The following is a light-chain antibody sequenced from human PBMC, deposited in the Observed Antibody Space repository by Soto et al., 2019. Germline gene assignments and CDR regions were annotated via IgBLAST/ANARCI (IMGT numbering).Light chain of an antibody. CDR1: QSVSTY. CDR3: QQRSNWPPT. V-gene: IGKV3-11*01. CDR2: DAS. Sequence: EIMLTQSPDTLSLSPGNRATLSCRASQSVSTYLAWYQQKPGQPPRLLIYDASHRATGIPARFSGSGSGTDFTLTISSLEPEDFAVYYCQQRSNWPPTFGQGTKVDIK. J-gene: IGKJ1*01.